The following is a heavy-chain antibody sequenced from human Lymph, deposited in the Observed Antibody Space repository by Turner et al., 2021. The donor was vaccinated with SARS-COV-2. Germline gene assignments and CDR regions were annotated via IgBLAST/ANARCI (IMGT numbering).Heavy chain of an antibody. D-gene: IGHD2-21*02. CDR3: ARGPPDFPYYFDY. J-gene: IGHJ4*02. CDR1: GFTFSSYS. V-gene: IGHV3-21*01. CDR2: ITFTSSYI. Sequence: EVQLVEAGGGLVKPGGSLRLSCAASGFTFSSYSRNWVRQAPGKGLEWVTSITFTSSYIYYADSVKCRFTIARYNAKNSLYLQMNSLRAEDTAVYYCARGPPDFPYYFDYWGQGTLVTVSS.